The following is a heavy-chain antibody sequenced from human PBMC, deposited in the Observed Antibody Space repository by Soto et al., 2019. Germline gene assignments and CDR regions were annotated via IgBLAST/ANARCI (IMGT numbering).Heavy chain of an antibody. CDR2: IGTDVRST. D-gene: IGHD1-1*01. CDR3: AKDWKCDS. J-gene: IGHJ5*01. CDR1: GFTFSTYA. Sequence: EVQLLESGGGLVQPGGSLRLSCAASGFTFSTYAMTWFRQAPGQGLEWVSAIGTDVRSTSYADSVRGRFTISRDNSKHKLHLQMNSLRAEDTAVYYCAKDWKCDSCGQGTLVTVSS. V-gene: IGHV3-23*01.